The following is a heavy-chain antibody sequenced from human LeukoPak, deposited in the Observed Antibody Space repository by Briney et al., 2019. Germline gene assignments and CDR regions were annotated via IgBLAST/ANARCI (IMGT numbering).Heavy chain of an antibody. CDR1: GFTFSSYW. CDR3: ARDFNTAMVNGAEDYFDY. D-gene: IGHD5-18*01. Sequence: PGGSLRLSCAASGFTFSSYWMSWVRQAPGKGLEGVANIKQDGSENYYVDSVKGRVTISRGNAKKLLYLQMNSLRAEDTAVYYCARDFNTAMVNGAEDYFDYWGQGTLITVSS. V-gene: IGHV3-7*01. CDR2: IKQDGSEN. J-gene: IGHJ4*02.